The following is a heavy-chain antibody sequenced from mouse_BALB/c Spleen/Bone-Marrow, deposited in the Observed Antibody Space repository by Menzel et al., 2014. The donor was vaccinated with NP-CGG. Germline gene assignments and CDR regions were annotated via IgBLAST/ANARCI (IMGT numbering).Heavy chain of an antibody. Sequence: VQLQQSGAELVKPGASVKLSCTASGFNIKDTYMHWVKQRPEQGLEWIGRIDPASGNTKFDPKFQGKATIATDISSNTAYLQLSSLTSEDTAVYYGAAYYYVSSYGFAYWGQGTLVTVSA. J-gene: IGHJ3*01. CDR1: GFNIKDTY. CDR3: AAYYYVSSYGFAY. CDR2: IDPASGNT. D-gene: IGHD1-1*01. V-gene: IGHV14-3*02.